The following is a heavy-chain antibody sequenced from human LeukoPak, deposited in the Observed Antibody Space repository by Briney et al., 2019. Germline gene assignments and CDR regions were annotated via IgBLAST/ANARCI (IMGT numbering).Heavy chain of an antibody. V-gene: IGHV1-2*02. D-gene: IGHD3-10*01. Sequence: ASVNLSCTSSGSTFTSYSNYWVRLPPAPGLGWMGLCNIYSGGTNYSNTFQGRVTMTRDTSTSTPYIEMSRLRSDDTAVYYCARAPYYYGSGSYYAPTDPVDPWGQGTLVTVSS. J-gene: IGHJ5*02. CDR3: ARAPYYYGSGSYYAPTDPVDP. CDR2: CNIYSGGT. CDR1: GSTFTSYS.